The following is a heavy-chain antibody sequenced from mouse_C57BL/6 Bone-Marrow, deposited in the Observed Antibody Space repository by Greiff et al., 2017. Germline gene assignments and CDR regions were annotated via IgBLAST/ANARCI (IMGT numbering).Heavy chain of an antibody. CDR1: GYTFTDHT. D-gene: IGHD1-1*01. CDR3: ARKFAFHYYGSSYDYAKDY. CDR2: IYPRDGST. J-gene: IGHJ4*01. Sequence: VQLQQSDAELVKPGASVKISCKVSGYTFTDHTIHWLKQRPEQGLEWIGYIYPRDGSTKYNEKFKGKATLTADKSSSTAYMQLNSLTSEESAVYFCARKFAFHYYGSSYDYAKDYWGQGTSVTVSS. V-gene: IGHV1-78*01.